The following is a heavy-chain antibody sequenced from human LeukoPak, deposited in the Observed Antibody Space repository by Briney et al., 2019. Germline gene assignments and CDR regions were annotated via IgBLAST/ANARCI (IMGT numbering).Heavy chain of an antibody. Sequence: PGGSLRLSCAASGFTFNSYSMNWVRQAPGKGLEWISYITGSSTTIYYADSVKGRFTISRDNAKNSLYLQMNSLSGKDTAVYYCAKDDGSWYYFDYWGQGTLVTVSS. V-gene: IGHV3-48*01. CDR1: GFTFNSYS. J-gene: IGHJ4*02. D-gene: IGHD6-13*01. CDR2: ITGSSTTI. CDR3: AKDDGSWYYFDY.